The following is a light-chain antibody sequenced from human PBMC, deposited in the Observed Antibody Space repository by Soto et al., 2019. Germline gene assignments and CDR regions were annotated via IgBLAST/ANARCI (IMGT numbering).Light chain of an antibody. Sequence: QSVLTHPPSVAGAPGQRVTISCTGSTSNIGAGHVVHWYQQFPGRAPNLLIYGTSNRPSGVPDRFSGSKSGTSAALAITGLQGEDAGDYSCQSYDNGLSASVFGGGTKLTGL. J-gene: IGLJ2*01. CDR1: TSNIGAGHV. CDR2: GTS. CDR3: QSYDNGLSASV. V-gene: IGLV1-40*01.